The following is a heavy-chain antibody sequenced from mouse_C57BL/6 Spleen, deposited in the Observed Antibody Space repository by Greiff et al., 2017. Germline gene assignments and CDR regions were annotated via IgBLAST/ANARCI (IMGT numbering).Heavy chain of an antibody. CDR3: ARANQGTIHYYFDV. V-gene: IGHV1-7*01. D-gene: IGHD3-2*02. J-gene: IGHJ2*01. Sequence: QVQLLQPGTELVKPGASVKLSCKASGYTFTSYWMHWVNQRPGQGLEWIGYINPGSGYTKYNLKVKDQATFTADKSTSTAYMQLSSLTYEDSAVYYCARANQGTIHYYFDVWGQGTTLTVSS. CDR1: GYTFTSYW. CDR2: INPGSGYT.